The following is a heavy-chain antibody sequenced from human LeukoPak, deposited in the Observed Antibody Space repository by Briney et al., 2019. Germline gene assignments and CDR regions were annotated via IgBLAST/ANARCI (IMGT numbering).Heavy chain of an antibody. Sequence: GGSLRLSCAASGLTFSSYSMNLVRQAPGKGLEWVSSISSSSSYIYYADSVKGRFTISRDNAKNSLYLQMNSLRAEDTAVYYCARDPDIVVVPAATTHLGFDPWGQGTLVTVSS. CDR2: ISSSSSYI. V-gene: IGHV3-21*01. CDR1: GLTFSSYS. D-gene: IGHD2-2*01. J-gene: IGHJ5*02. CDR3: ARDPDIVVVPAATTHLGFDP.